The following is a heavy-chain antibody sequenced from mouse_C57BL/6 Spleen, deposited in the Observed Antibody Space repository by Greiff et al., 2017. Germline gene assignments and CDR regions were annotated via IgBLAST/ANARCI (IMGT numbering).Heavy chain of an antibody. CDR3: ARSFPYGNYVFDY. J-gene: IGHJ2*01. CDR1: GFSLSTFGMG. CDR2: IWWDDDK. D-gene: IGHD2-10*02. V-gene: IGHV8-8*01. Sequence: QVTLKESGPGILQPSQTLSLTCSFSGFSLSTFGMGVGWIRQPSGKGLEWLAHIWWDDDKYYNPALESRPAISKDTSKNQVFLKIDNVDTADTATYYCARSFPYGNYVFDYWGQGTTLTVSS.